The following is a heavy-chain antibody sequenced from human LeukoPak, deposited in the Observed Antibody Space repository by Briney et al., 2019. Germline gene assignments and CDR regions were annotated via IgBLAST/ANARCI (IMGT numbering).Heavy chain of an antibody. D-gene: IGHD3-22*01. Sequence: PSETLSLTCAVYGGSFSGYYWSWIRQPPGKGLEWIGEINHSGSTNYNPSLKSRVTTSVDTSKNQFSLKLSSVTAADTAVYYCARGRNYYDSSGYYTSYYMDVWGKGTTVTVSS. CDR1: GGSFSGYY. V-gene: IGHV4-34*01. CDR2: INHSGST. CDR3: ARGRNYYDSSGYYTSYYMDV. J-gene: IGHJ6*03.